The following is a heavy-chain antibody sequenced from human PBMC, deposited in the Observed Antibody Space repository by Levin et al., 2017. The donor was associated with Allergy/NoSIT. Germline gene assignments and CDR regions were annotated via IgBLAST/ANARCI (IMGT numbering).Heavy chain of an antibody. J-gene: IGHJ1*01. CDR1: GYSFTTYW. V-gene: IGHV5-51*01. Sequence: KVSCKGSGYSFTTYWIAWVRQMPGKGLEWMGIIYPGDSDTRYSPSFQGQVTISADLSTSTAYLQWSSLQASDTAIYYCARRFSSAEFFQYWGQGTLVTVSS. CDR3: ARRFSSAEFFQY. D-gene: IGHD6-6*01. CDR2: IYPGDSDT.